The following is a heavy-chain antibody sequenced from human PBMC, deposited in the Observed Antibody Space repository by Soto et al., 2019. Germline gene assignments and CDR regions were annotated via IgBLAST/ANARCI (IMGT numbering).Heavy chain of an antibody. V-gene: IGHV1-8*01. CDR1: GYTFTSYD. J-gene: IGHJ4*02. CDR3: ARRAETNGWNGFGADKYYFDF. D-gene: IGHD1-1*01. CDR2: MNPNTGNS. Sequence: ASVKVSCKASGYTFTSYDIYWVRQATGQGLEWMGWMNPNTGNSGYAQKFQGSVTMTSDTSISTAHMELGSLRSEDTAVYYCARRAETNGWNGFGADKYYFDFWGQGTLVTVSS.